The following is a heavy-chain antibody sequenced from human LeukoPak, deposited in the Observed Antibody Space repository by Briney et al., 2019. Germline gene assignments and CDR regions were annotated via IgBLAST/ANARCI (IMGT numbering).Heavy chain of an antibody. Sequence: SETLSLTCTVSGGSISSYYWSWIRQPPGKGLEWIGYIYYSGSTNYNPSLKSRVTISVDTFKNQFSLKLSSVTAADTAVYYCAREGYYDSSGYGAAFDIWGQGTMVTVSS. V-gene: IGHV4-59*01. J-gene: IGHJ3*02. CDR1: GGSISSYY. CDR3: AREGYYDSSGYGAAFDI. CDR2: IYYSGST. D-gene: IGHD3-22*01.